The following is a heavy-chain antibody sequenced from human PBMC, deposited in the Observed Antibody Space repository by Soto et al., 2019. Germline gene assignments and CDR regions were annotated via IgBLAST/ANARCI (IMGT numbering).Heavy chain of an antibody. Sequence: PGGSLRLSCAASGFTFSSYEMNWVRQAPGKGLEWVSYIRSGGDTIYYADSVKGRFTVSRDNAKNSLYLQTNSLRAEDTAVYYCARDLWELTKHGVDVWGQGTTVTVSS. D-gene: IGHD3-10*01. CDR3: ARDLWELTKHGVDV. CDR2: IRSGGDTI. CDR1: GFTFSSYE. J-gene: IGHJ6*02. V-gene: IGHV3-48*03.